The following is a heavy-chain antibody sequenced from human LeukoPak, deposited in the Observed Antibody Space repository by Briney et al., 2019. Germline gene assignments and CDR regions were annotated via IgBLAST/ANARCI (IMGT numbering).Heavy chain of an antibody. CDR2: IYYSGST. V-gene: IGHV4-59*01. J-gene: IGHJ4*02. CDR1: GGSFSGYY. D-gene: IGHD3-22*01. Sequence: PSETLSLTCAVYGGSFSGYYWSWIRQPPGKGLEWIGYIYYSGSTNYNPSLKSRVTISVDTSKNQFSLKLNSVTAADTAVYYCARGVSSYQIFDYWGQGTLVTVSS. CDR3: ARGVSSYQIFDY.